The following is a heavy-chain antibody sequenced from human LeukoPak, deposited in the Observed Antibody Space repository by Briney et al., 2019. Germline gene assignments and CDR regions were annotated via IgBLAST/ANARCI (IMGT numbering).Heavy chain of an antibody. CDR1: GVSISSNY. J-gene: IGHJ4*02. Sequence: SETLSPTCTVSGVSISSNYWSWIRQPPGKGLECIGYIYYTGSTNYNPSLKSRVTISVDMSKNQFSLKLRSVTAADTAVYYCARGMYRVRGLVGGFDYWGQGTLVTVSS. V-gene: IGHV4-59*13. CDR2: IYYTGST. CDR3: ARGMYRVRGLVGGFDY. D-gene: IGHD3-10*01.